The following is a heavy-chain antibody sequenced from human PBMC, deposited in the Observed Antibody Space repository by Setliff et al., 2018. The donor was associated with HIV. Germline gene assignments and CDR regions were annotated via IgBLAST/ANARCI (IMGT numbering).Heavy chain of an antibody. CDR2: MHHSGST. D-gene: IGHD6-19*01. Sequence: SETLSLTCVVSVYSISSGYFWGWIRQPPGEGLEWIGNMHHSGSTYYNPSLKSRVTMSVDTSKNQFSLKLTSVTAADTAVYYCARLSDISSGWYGSFGFWGQGTLVTVSS. CDR1: VYSISSGYF. J-gene: IGHJ4*02. CDR3: ARLSDISSGWYGSFGF. V-gene: IGHV4-38-2*01.